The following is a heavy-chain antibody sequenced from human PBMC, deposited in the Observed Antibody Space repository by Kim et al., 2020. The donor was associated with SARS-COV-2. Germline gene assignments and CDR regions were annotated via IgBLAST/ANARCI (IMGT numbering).Heavy chain of an antibody. Sequence: SVKVSCKASGGTFSSYAISWVRQAPGQGLEWMGRIIPILGIANYAQKFQGRVTITADKSTSTAYMELSSLRSEDTAVYYCARGDSSGFNWFDPWGQGTLVTVSS. V-gene: IGHV1-69*04. J-gene: IGHJ5*02. D-gene: IGHD3-22*01. CDR3: ARGDSSGFNWFDP. CDR2: IIPILGIA. CDR1: GGTFSSYA.